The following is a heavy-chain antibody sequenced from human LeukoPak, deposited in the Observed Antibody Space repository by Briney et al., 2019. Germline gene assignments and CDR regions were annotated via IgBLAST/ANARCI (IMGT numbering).Heavy chain of an antibody. D-gene: IGHD2-2*03. V-gene: IGHV4-34*01. Sequence: PSETLSLTCAVYGGSFSGYYWSWIRQPPGKGLEWIGEINHSGSTNYNPSLKSRVTISVDTSKNQFSLRLNSVSAADTAVYYCARVDSFKWFDPWGQGTLVTVSS. CDR2: INHSGST. J-gene: IGHJ5*02. CDR3: ARVDSFKWFDP. CDR1: GGSFSGYY.